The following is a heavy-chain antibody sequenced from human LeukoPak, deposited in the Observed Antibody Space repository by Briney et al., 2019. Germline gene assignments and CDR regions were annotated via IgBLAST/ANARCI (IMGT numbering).Heavy chain of an antibody. CDR2: INPNSGGT. V-gene: IGHV1-2*02. CDR3: ARGGYSSGWSPYYFDY. Sequence: ASVKVSCKASGYTFTGYYMHWMRQAPGQGLEGMGWINPNSGGTNYAQKFQGRVTMTRDTSISTAYMELSRLRSDDTAVYYCARGGYSSGWSPYYFDYWGQGTLVTVSS. J-gene: IGHJ4*02. CDR1: GYTFTGYY. D-gene: IGHD6-19*01.